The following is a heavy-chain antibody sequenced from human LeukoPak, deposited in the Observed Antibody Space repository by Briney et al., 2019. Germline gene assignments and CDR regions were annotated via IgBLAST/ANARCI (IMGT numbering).Heavy chain of an antibody. J-gene: IGHJ6*02. CDR3: AKGYRIAAAGTYYYYIMDV. V-gene: IGHV3-23*01. Sequence: GGSLRLSCAASGFAFINYAMTWVRQAPGKGLEWVSAISGSGDSTYYADSVKGRFTISRDNSKNTLYLQVNSLRAEDTAVYYCAKGYRIAAAGTYYYYIMDVWGQGTTVTVSS. CDR2: ISGSGDST. CDR1: GFAFINYA. D-gene: IGHD6-13*01.